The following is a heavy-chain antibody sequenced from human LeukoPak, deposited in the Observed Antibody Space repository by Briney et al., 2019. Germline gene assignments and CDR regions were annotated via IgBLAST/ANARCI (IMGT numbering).Heavy chain of an antibody. CDR3: ARGVLGPYYFDL. CDR1: GGTFRGYY. J-gene: IGHJ2*01. Sequence: AETLSLTCAVYGGTFRGYYWSWIRQPPGKGLEWIGEIHYTGATNYKPSLKSRVTISGDPSQNQVSLRVSSGTAADTAVYYCARGVLGPYYFDLWGRGTLVTVSS. D-gene: IGHD7-27*01. CDR2: IHYTGAT. V-gene: IGHV4-34*01.